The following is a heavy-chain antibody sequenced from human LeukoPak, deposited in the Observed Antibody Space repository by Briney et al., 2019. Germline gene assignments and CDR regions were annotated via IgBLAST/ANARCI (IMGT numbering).Heavy chain of an antibody. J-gene: IGHJ4*02. D-gene: IGHD6-6*01. Sequence: GESLKISCKGSGYSFTSYWIGWVRQMPGKGLEWMGIIYPGDSDTRYSPSFQGQVTISADKSISTAYLQWSSLKASDTAMYYCARPITGSSSLHALDYWGQGTLVTVSS. V-gene: IGHV5-51*01. CDR2: IYPGDSDT. CDR3: ARPITGSSSLHALDY. CDR1: GYSFTSYW.